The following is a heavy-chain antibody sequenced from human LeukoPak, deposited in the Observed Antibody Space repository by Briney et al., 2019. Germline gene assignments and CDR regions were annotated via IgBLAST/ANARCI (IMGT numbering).Heavy chain of an antibody. D-gene: IGHD4-17*01. J-gene: IGHJ4*02. V-gene: IGHV1-69*04. CDR2: IIPILGIA. Sequence: GASVKVSCKASGGTFSSYAISWVRQAPGQGLEWMGRIIPILGIANYAQKFQGRVTITADKSTSTAYMELSSLRSEDTAVYYCARHGPTVTRLSLFDYWGQGTLVTVSS. CDR3: ARHGPTVTRLSLFDY. CDR1: GGTFSSYA.